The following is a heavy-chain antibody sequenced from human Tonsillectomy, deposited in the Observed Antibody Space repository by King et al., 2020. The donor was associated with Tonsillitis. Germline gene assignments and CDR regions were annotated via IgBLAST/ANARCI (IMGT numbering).Heavy chain of an antibody. CDR3: AKDKDGYYFNYYYYYMDV. CDR2: ISGDGGGT. CDR1: GFTFDDYA. J-gene: IGHJ6*03. V-gene: IGHV3-43*02. Sequence: VQLVESGGGVVQPGGSLRLSCAASGFTFDDYAMHWVRQAPGKGPEWVSLISGDGGGTYYADSVQDRFTIARDNSKNSLYLQMNSLRTEDTALYYCAKDKDGYYFNYYYYYMDVWGQGTTVTVSS. D-gene: IGHD5-12*01.